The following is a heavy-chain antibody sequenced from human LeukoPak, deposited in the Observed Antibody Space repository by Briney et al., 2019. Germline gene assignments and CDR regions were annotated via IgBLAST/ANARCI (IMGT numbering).Heavy chain of an antibody. D-gene: IGHD6-19*01. Sequence: ASVKVSCKASGYTFNSYYMHWVRQAPGQGLEWMGIINPSSGSTSYAQNFQGRVTMTRGTSTSTVYMELSSLRSEDTAVYYCASSSSGWEQRAPFDYWGQGTQVTVSS. CDR2: INPSSGST. CDR3: ASSSSGWEQRAPFDY. CDR1: GYTFNSYY. V-gene: IGHV1-46*02. J-gene: IGHJ4*02.